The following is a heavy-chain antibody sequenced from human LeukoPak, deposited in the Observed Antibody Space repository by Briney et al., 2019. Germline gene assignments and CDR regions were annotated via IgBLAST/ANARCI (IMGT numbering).Heavy chain of an antibody. D-gene: IGHD2-2*01. V-gene: IGHV3-33*01. CDR1: GFTFSTYG. Sequence: GGSLSLSCAASGFTFSTYGMHWVRQAPGKGLEGVAVIWNDASNKYYADSVKGRFTISRDNSKNTLYVQMSSLRAEDTAVYYCAMPRGRGVYWGQGTLVGVSS. CDR3: AMPRGRGVY. J-gene: IGHJ4*02. CDR2: IWNDASNK.